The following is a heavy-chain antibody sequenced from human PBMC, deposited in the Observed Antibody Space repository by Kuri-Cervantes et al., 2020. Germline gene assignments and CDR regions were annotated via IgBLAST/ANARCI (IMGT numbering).Heavy chain of an antibody. D-gene: IGHD3-9*01. J-gene: IGHJ5*02. CDR2: ISSSSSYI. CDR1: GGSFSGYY. V-gene: IGHV3-21*01. Sequence: GGSLRLSCAVYGGSFSGYYWSWIRQPPGKGLGWVSSISSSSSYIYYADSVKGRFTISRDNAKKSLYLQMNSLRAEDTAVYYCAREVDTNWFDPWGQGTLVTVSS. CDR3: AREVDTNWFDP.